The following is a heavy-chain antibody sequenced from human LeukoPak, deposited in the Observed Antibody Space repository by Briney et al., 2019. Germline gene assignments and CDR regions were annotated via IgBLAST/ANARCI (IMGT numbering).Heavy chain of an antibody. V-gene: IGHV4-34*01. J-gene: IGHJ4*02. D-gene: IGHD3-10*01. CDR3: ARDVTEWFGELSN. CDR2: INHSGST. Sequence: PSETLSLTCTVSGGSISSYYWSWIRQPPGKGLEWIGEINHSGSTTYNPSLKSRVTISVDTSKNQFSLKLSSVTAADTAVYYCARDVTEWFGELSNWGQGTLVTVSS. CDR1: GGSISSYY.